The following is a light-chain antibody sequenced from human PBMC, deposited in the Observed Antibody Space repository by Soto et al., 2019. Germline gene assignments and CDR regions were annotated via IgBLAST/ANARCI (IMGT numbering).Light chain of an antibody. CDR3: QQYENLQVT. V-gene: IGKV1-33*01. J-gene: IGKJ4*01. Sequence: DIQMTQSPSSLSASVGDRVTITCQARQDVSNFLNWYQQKPGKAPILLIYEASNLETGVPSRFTGSGSGTHFTFTINGLQPEDSATYYCQQYENLQVTFGGGTKVEIK. CDR1: QDVSNF. CDR2: EAS.